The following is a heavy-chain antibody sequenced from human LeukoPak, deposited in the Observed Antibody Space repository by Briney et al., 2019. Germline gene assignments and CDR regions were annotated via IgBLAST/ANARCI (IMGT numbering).Heavy chain of an antibody. V-gene: IGHV4-4*02. CDR2: IYHGGST. D-gene: IGHD3-3*01. J-gene: IGHJ5*02. CDR3: ACITIFGVVRKKNWFDP. CDR1: GGSISSSKW. Sequence: SGTLSLTCTVSGGSISSSKWWSWVRQPPGKGLEWIGEIYHGGSTNFNPSLKSRVTISVDKSKNQFSLKLSSVTAADTAVYYCACITIFGVVRKKNWFDPWGQGTLVTVSS.